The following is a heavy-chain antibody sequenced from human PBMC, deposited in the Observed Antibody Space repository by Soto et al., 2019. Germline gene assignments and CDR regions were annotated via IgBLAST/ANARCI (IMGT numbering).Heavy chain of an antibody. J-gene: IGHJ4*02. CDR2: ISGSGGST. D-gene: IGHD5-18*01. Sequence: EVQLLESGGGLVQPGGSLRLSCAASGFTFSSYAMTWVHQAPGKGLEWVSAISGSGGSTYYADSVKGRFTISRDNSKNTLYLQMNSLRAEDTAVYYCAKEGGYSYGPFDSWGQGTLVTVSS. CDR1: GFTFSSYA. CDR3: AKEGGYSYGPFDS. V-gene: IGHV3-23*01.